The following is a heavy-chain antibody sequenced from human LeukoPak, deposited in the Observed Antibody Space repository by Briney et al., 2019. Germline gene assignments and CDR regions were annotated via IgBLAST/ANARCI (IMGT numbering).Heavy chain of an antibody. CDR1: GVSISPYY. Sequence: SETLSLTCAVSGVSISPYYWAWIRQPPGTGLEWIGYIYVTGTRYNPYLQSRVTISVDRSRNQFFLKMTSVTAADTAVYYCARHIGGGIEDMDVWGRGTKVTVSS. CDR3: ARHIGGGIEDMDV. J-gene: IGHJ6*03. CDR2: IYVTGT. D-gene: IGHD3-16*02. V-gene: IGHV4-59*08.